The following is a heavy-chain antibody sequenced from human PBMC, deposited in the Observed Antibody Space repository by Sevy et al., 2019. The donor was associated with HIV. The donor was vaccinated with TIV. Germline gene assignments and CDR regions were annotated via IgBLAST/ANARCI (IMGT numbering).Heavy chain of an antibody. CDR3: VSLFLSYRSGWSYFDY. CDR1: GFTVNDKY. V-gene: IGHV3-66*02. J-gene: IGHJ4*02. CDR2: IFSSGST. D-gene: IGHD6-19*01. Sequence: GGYLRLYCAISGFTVNDKYIIWVRQAPGKGLECVSVIFSSGSTYYAESAKGRFTISRDNSKNTVDLQMNSVRAEDTAVYYCVSLFLSYRSGWSYFDYWGQGTLVTVSS.